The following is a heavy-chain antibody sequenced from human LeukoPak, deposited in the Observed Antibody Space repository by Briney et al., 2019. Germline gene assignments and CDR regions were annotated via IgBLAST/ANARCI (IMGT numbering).Heavy chain of an antibody. CDR3: ARGYCSGGSCYWFDP. CDR1: GYTFTTYG. V-gene: IGHV1-8*02. Sequence: GASVKVSCKASGYTFTTYGISWVRQAPGQGLEWMGWMNPNSGNTGYAQKFQGRVTMTRNTSISTAYMELSSLRSEDTAVYYCARGYCSGGSCYWFDPWGQGTLVTVSS. CDR2: MNPNSGNT. D-gene: IGHD2-15*01. J-gene: IGHJ5*02.